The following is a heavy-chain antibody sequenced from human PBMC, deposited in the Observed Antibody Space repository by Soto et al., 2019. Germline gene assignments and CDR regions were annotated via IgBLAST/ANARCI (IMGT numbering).Heavy chain of an antibody. J-gene: IGHJ4*02. CDR2: ISYEGSNK. Sequence: QVQLVESGGGVVQPGRSLRLSCAASGFTFSDYVMHWVRQAPGKGLEWVAVISYEGSNKYYADSVKGRFTISRDNSKNTLYLQMNSLRAEDTAVYYCARGVRGYYDGSGQIDYWGQGTQVTVSS. V-gene: IGHV3-30-3*01. CDR1: GFTFSDYV. D-gene: IGHD3-22*01. CDR3: ARGVRGYYDGSGQIDY.